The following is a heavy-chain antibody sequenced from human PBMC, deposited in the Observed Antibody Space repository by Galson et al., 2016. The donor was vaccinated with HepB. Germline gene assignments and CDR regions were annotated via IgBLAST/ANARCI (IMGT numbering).Heavy chain of an antibody. CDR1: GFSLSTSGEG. CDR2: IYWDEDK. CDR3: AHSVAQQCGDGCYSSSGWFDP. D-gene: IGHD2-21*01. J-gene: IGHJ5*02. V-gene: IGHV2-5*02. Sequence: PALVKPTQTLTLTCTFSGFSLSTSGEGVGWIRQPPGKALEWLALIYWDEDKRYSPSLKSRLTITKDTSKNQVVLTMTNMDPVDTATYFCAHSVAQQCGDGCYSSSGWFDPWGQGTLVTVSS.